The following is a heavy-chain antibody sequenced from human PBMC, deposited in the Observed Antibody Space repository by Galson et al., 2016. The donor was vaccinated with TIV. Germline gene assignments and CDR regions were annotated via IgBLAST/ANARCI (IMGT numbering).Heavy chain of an antibody. CDR3: ARRGNITIFGVPYPDYYYYMDV. J-gene: IGHJ6*03. CDR2: LFYSGSR. V-gene: IGHV4-59*11. Sequence: ETLSLTCTVSGGSITSHYWSWIRQPPGKGLEWIGYLFYSGSRDFNSSFKSRVTVSLDTSKNQFSLKLKSVTAADTAVYYCARRGNITIFGVPYPDYYYYMDVWGKGTTVTVSS. CDR1: GGSITSHY. D-gene: IGHD3-3*01.